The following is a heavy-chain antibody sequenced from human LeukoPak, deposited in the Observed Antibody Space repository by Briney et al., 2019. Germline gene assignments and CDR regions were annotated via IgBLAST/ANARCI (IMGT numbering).Heavy chain of an antibody. CDR3: ARHLNMNYDILTGYPYYYGMDV. V-gene: IGHV5-51*01. Sequence: GESLKISCKGSGYTFTSYWIGWVRQMPGKGLEWMGIIYPGDSDTRYSPSFQGQVTISADKSISTAYLQWSSLKASDTAMYYCARHLNMNYDILTGYPYYYGMDVWGQGTTVTVSS. CDR2: IYPGDSDT. D-gene: IGHD3-9*01. CDR1: GYTFTSYW. J-gene: IGHJ6*02.